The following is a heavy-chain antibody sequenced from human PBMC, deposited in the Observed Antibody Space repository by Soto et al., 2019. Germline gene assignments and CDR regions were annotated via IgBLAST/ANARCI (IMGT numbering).Heavy chain of an antibody. Sequence: ASVKVSCKASGYTFTSYYMHWVRQAPGQGLEWMGIINPSGGSTSYAQKFQGRVTMTRDTSTSTVYMELSSLRSEDTAVYYCAILRQDYYDRSGYSPTSGYYGMDVWGQGTTVTVSS. D-gene: IGHD3-22*01. J-gene: IGHJ6*02. CDR3: AILRQDYYDRSGYSPTSGYYGMDV. V-gene: IGHV1-46*01. CDR2: INPSGGST. CDR1: GYTFTSYY.